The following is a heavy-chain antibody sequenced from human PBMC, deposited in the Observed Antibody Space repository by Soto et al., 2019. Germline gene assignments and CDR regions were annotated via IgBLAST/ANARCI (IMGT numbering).Heavy chain of an antibody. CDR3: STGRSSNYH. J-gene: IGHJ4*02. D-gene: IGHD2-2*01. V-gene: IGHV3-15*04. CDR1: GFNFSNTW. CDR2: VESKADGGTT. Sequence: EVQLVESGGGLVKPGGSLRLSCAASGFNFSNTWMTWVRQAPGKGLEWVGRVESKADGGTTDYAAPVEGRFTISRDDSKNTLFLQMDSLKTDDTAVYFCSTGRSSNYHWGQVTLVTVSS.